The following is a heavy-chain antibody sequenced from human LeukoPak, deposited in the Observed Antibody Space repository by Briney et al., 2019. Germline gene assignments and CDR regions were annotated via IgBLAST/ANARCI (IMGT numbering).Heavy chain of an antibody. V-gene: IGHV3-53*01. CDR2: IYGGGTT. Sequence: PGGSLRLSCAASGFTVSNSYMSWVRQAPGKGLEWVSIIYGGGTTYYADSVKGRFTISRDNPKNTLFLQMNSLRADDTAAYYCAKGSYYDSSGSFYFDYWGQGTLVTVSS. J-gene: IGHJ4*02. CDR3: AKGSYYDSSGSFYFDY. CDR1: GFTVSNSY. D-gene: IGHD3-22*01.